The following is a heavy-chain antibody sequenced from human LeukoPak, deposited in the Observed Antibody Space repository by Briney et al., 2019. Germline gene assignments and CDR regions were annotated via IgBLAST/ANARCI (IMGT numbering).Heavy chain of an antibody. Sequence: SETLSLTCTVSGGSISSSSYYWGWLRQPPGKGLEWIGSIYYSGSTYYNPSLKSRVSISVDTSKNQFSLKLSSVTAADTAVYYCARLRDNWNYVAFDYWGQGTLVTVSS. CDR3: ARLRDNWNYVAFDY. V-gene: IGHV4-39*01. J-gene: IGHJ4*02. CDR2: IYYSGST. CDR1: GGSISSSSYY. D-gene: IGHD1-7*01.